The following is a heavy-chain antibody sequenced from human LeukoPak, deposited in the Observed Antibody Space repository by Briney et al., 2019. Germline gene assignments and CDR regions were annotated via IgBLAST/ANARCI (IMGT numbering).Heavy chain of an antibody. D-gene: IGHD6-13*01. CDR1: GFTVSSNY. CDR3: ARSLLAAALDY. CDR2: IYSGGST. V-gene: IGHV3-53*01. Sequence: GGSLRLSCAASGFTVSSNYMSWVRQAPGKGLEWVSVIYSGGSTYYADSVKGRFTISRDNSKNTLYLQMNSLRAEDTAVYYRARSLLAAALDYWGQGTLVTVSS. J-gene: IGHJ4*02.